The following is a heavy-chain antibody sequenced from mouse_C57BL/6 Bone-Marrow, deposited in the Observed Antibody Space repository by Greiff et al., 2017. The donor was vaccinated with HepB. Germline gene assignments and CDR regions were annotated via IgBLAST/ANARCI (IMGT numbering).Heavy chain of an antibody. J-gene: IGHJ2*01. CDR3: ARSSYGSYYFDY. CDR2: IWWDDDK. CDR1: GFSLSTFGMG. D-gene: IGHD1-1*01. V-gene: IGHV8-8*01. Sequence: LKECGPGILQPSQTLSLTCSFSGFSLSTFGMGVGWIRQPSGKGLEWLAHIWWDDDKYYNPALKSRLTISKDTSKNQVFLKIANVDTADTATDYCARSSYGSYYFDYWGQGTTLTVSS.